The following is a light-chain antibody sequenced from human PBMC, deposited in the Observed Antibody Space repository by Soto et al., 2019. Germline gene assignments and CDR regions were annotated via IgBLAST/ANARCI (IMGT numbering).Light chain of an antibody. CDR3: SSFTRSNSYV. CDR1: SSYVGAYNY. Sequence: QSALTQPASVSGSPGQSITISCTGTSSYVGAYNYVSWYQQHPCKVPKLMIYDVSDRPSGVSNRFSGSKSGNTASLTISGLQAEDEADYYCSSFTRSNSYVFGTGTKLTVL. V-gene: IGLV2-14*03. J-gene: IGLJ1*01. CDR2: DVS.